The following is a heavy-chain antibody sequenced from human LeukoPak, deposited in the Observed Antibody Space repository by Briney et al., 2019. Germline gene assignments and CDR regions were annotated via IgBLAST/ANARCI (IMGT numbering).Heavy chain of an antibody. CDR3: ARGGYGGGNSGVIDS. D-gene: IGHD4-23*01. J-gene: IGHJ4*02. Sequence: ASVKVSCKASGYTFIGYYIHWVRQAPGQGLEWMGWLNPNGGGTHYVQKFQGRVTMTRDTSISTAYMEVSRLRSDDTALYYCARGGYGGGNSGVIDSWGQGTLVTVSS. CDR2: LNPNGGGT. CDR1: GYTFIGYY. V-gene: IGHV1-2*02.